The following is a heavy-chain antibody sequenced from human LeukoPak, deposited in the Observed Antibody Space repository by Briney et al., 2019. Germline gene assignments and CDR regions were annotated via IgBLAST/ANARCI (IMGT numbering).Heavy chain of an antibody. D-gene: IGHD3-22*01. CDR2: INSDGSST. CDR3: ARDRQWNYYDSSGYPRPSDWFDP. CDR1: GFTFSSYW. Sequence: PGGSLRLSCAASGFTFSSYWMHWVGQAPGKGLVWVSRINSDGSSTSYADSVKGRFTISRDNAKNTLYLQMNSLRAEDTAVYYCARDRQWNYYDSSGYPRPSDWFDPWVHGTLVTVSS. J-gene: IGHJ5*02. V-gene: IGHV3-74*01.